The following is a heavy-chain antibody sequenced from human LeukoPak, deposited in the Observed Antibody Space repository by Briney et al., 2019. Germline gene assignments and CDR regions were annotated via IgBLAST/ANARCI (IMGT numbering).Heavy chain of an antibody. CDR1: GFTFSSYS. V-gene: IGHV3-21*01. Sequence: GGSLRLSCAASGFTFSSYSMNWVRQAPAKGQELVSSISSSSSYIYYADPVKGRFTISRDNAKNSLYLQMNSLRAEDTAVYYCAREETRVTCFDYWGQGTLVTVSS. J-gene: IGHJ4*02. D-gene: IGHD4-17*01. CDR2: ISSSSSYI. CDR3: AREETRVTCFDY.